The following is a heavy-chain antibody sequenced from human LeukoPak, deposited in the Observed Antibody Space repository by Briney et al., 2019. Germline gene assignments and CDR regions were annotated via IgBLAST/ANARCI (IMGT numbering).Heavy chain of an antibody. CDR2: ISASGDNT. D-gene: IGHD3-9*01. Sequence: GGSLRLSCATSGFTSSTYAMSWVRQAPGKGLEWVSSISASGDNTYYADSVRGRFTISRDRSENTLYLQMNSLRAEDTAVYFCAKGSLTAYYTFDFWGQGTLVTVSS. J-gene: IGHJ4*02. V-gene: IGHV3-23*01. CDR3: AKGSLTAYYTFDF. CDR1: GFTSSTYA.